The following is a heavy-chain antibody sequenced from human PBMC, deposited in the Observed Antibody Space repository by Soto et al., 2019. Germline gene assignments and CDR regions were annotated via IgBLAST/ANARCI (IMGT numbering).Heavy chain of an antibody. CDR3: ARHSTTVNEFDY. V-gene: IGHV4-59*08. J-gene: IGHJ4*02. CDR1: GGSIISYY. Sequence: PSETLSLTCTVSGGSIISYYWSWIRQPPGKGLEWIGYIYYSGSTNYNPSLKSRVTISVDTSKNQFSLKLSSVTAADTAVYYCARHSTTVNEFDYWGQGTLVTVSS. D-gene: IGHD4-17*01. CDR2: IYYSGST.